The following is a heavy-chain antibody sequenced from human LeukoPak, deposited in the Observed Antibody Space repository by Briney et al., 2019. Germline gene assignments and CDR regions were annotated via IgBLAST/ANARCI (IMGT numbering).Heavy chain of an antibody. CDR3: ARDSGGAVAGTGYYYFDY. D-gene: IGHD6-19*01. J-gene: IGHJ4*02. CDR1: GGTFSSHA. CDR2: ISAYNGNT. Sequence: ASVKVSCKSSGGTFSSHAIDWVRQAPGQGLEWMGWISAYNGNTNYAQKLQGRVTMTTDTSTSTAYMELSSLRSEDTAVYYCARDSGGAVAGTGYYYFDYWGQGTLVTVSS. V-gene: IGHV1-18*01.